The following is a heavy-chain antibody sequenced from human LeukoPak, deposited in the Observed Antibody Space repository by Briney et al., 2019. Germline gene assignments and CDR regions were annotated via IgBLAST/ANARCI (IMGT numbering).Heavy chain of an antibody. CDR2: ISGSSSII. D-gene: IGHD1-26*01. J-gene: IGHJ4*02. CDR3: ARWAQERHFDY. V-gene: IGHV3-48*01. Sequence: GGSLRLSCAASGFSFSDYSMTWVRQAPGKGLEWISHISGSSSIIYYADSVEGRFTISRDNARDSLYLQMNSLRAEDTAYYYCARWAQERHFDYWSQGTLVTVSS. CDR1: GFSFSDYS.